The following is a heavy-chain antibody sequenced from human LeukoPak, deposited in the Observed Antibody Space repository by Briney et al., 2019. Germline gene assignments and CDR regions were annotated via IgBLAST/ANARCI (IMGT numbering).Heavy chain of an antibody. J-gene: IGHJ4*02. CDR1: GGTFSSYA. D-gene: IGHD6-19*01. CDR3: ARGKYSSGWYYSDY. V-gene: IGHV1-69*13. Sequence: SVKASCKASGGTFSSYAISWVRQAPGQGLEWMGGIIPIFGTANYAQKFQGRVTITVDESTSTAYMELSSLRSEDTAVYYCARGKYSSGWYYSDYWGQGTLVTVSS. CDR2: IIPIFGTA.